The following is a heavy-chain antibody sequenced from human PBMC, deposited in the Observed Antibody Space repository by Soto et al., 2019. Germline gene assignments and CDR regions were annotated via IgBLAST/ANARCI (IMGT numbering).Heavy chain of an antibody. Sequence: SETLSLTCTVSGDSISSGGYYWSWIRQHPGKGLEWIGYIYYSGSTYYNPSLKSRVTISVDTSKNQFSLKLSSVTAADTAVYYCARGYYDSSGYYYWGWFDPWGQGTLVTVSS. CDR3: ARGYYDSSGYYYWGWFDP. CDR2: IYYSGST. J-gene: IGHJ5*02. V-gene: IGHV4-31*03. CDR1: GDSISSGGYY. D-gene: IGHD3-22*01.